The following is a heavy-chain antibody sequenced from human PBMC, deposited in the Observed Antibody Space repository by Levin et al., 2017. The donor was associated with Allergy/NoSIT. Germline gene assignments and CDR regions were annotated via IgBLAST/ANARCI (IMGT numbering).Heavy chain of an antibody. CDR2: INHSGST. V-gene: IGHV4-34*01. CDR3: ARTIFGVVTTRGRPYNWFDP. Sequence: SQTLSLTCAVYGGSFSGYYWSWIRQPPGKGLEWIGEINHSGSTNYNPSLKSRVTISVDTSKNQFSLKLSSVTAADTAVYYCARTIFGVVTTRGRPYNWFDPWGQGTLVTVSS. J-gene: IGHJ5*02. D-gene: IGHD3-3*01. CDR1: GGSFSGYY.